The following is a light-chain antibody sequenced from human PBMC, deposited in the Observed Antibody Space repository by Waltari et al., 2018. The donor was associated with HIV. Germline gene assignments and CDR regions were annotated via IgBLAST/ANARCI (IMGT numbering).Light chain of an antibody. CDR3: QSYDRSLSASVV. V-gene: IGLV1-40*01. CDR2: GNK. CDR1: SAHLGAPYD. J-gene: IGLJ2*01. Sequence: SVLTQPPSVSGAPGQRVTISCTGGSAHLGAPYDVHWFQQIPGTAPKLLISGNKNRPSGVPDRFSASKSGTSASLAITGLQAEDEADYFCQSYDRSLSASVVFGGGTKLTVL.